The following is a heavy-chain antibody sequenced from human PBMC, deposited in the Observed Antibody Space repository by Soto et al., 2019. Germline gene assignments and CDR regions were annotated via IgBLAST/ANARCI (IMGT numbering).Heavy chain of an antibody. CDR2: ISYDGSNK. CDR1: GFTFSSYG. D-gene: IGHD1-26*01. CDR3: AKDSGSYYPVFDY. Sequence: PGGSLRLSCAASGFTFSSYGMHWVRRAPGKGLEWVAVISYDGSNKYYADSVKGRFTISRDNSKNTLYLQMNSLRAEDTAVYYCAKDSGSYYPVFDYWGQGTLVTVSS. V-gene: IGHV3-30*18. J-gene: IGHJ4*02.